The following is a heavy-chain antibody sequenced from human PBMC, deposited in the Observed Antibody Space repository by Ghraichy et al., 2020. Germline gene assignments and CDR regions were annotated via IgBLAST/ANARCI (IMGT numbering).Heavy chain of an antibody. V-gene: IGHV4-39*01. CDR1: GGSISSSSYY. CDR3: GRGGGEYCSGVRCYYFDR. Sequence: SETLSLTCTVSGGSISSSSYYWGWIRQPPGKGLEWIGNVYYSGGTDYNPSLKSRVTISADMSKKQISLKLTSVTAADTAVYFCGRGGGEYCSGVRCYYFDRWCQGTLFAFAS. CDR2: VYYSGGT. J-gene: IGHJ4*02. D-gene: IGHD2-15*01.